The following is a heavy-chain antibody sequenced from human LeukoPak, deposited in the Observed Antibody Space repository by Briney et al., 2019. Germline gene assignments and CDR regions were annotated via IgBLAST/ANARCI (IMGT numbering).Heavy chain of an antibody. J-gene: IGHJ3*01. CDR2: IKPDGNER. CDR3: ARRQWTAFEF. CDR1: GFTFNTYW. V-gene: IGHV3-7*01. Sequence: GGSLRLSCAASGFTFNTYWISWVRQAPGKGLQWVANIKPDGNERYYVDYVKGRFTISRDNARSSLYLQMNSLRVEDTAIYYCARRQWTAFEFWGQGTMVTVSS. D-gene: IGHD6-19*01.